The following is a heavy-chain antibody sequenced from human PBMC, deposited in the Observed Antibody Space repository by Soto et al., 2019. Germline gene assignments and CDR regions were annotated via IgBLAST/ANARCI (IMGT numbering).Heavy chain of an antibody. CDR3: XXXXXXXXXXYMXV. Sequence: EVQLVGSGGGLVQPGRSLRLSCAASGFTFDDYAMHWVRQAPGKGLEWVSGISWNSGSIGYADSVKGRFTISRDNAKXXXXXXXXXXXXXXXXXXXXXXXXXXXXXXYMXV. CDR2: ISWNSGSI. CDR1: GFTFDDYA. J-gene: IGHJ6*03. V-gene: IGHV3-9*01.